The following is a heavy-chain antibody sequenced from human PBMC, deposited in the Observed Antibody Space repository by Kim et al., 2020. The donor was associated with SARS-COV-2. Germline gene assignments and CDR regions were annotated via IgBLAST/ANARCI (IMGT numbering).Heavy chain of an antibody. CDR2: IRSKAYGGTT. Sequence: GSLRLSCTASGFTFGDYAMSWVRQAPGKGLEWVGFIRSKAYGGTTEYAASVKGRLTISRDDSRSIAYLQMNSLKTEDTAVYYCTRTDYWGQGTLVTVSS. CDR1: GFTFGDYA. V-gene: IGHV3-49*04. CDR3: TRTDY. J-gene: IGHJ4*02.